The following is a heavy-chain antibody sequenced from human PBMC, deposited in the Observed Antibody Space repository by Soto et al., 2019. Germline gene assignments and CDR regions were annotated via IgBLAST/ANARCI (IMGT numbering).Heavy chain of an antibody. CDR3: ARENLRGDTYGIYYFDH. CDR1: GYTFTTHY. V-gene: IGHV1-46*03. Sequence: QVQLVQSGAEVKRPGASVKVSCKASGYTFTTHYMHWVRQAPGQGLEWMGIINPNSGRTEYAQKCQGRVTMTGDTCPSTVYMELGSPRSDDTAVYYGARENLRGDTYGIYYFDHWGQGTLVSVSS. D-gene: IGHD2-21*01. CDR2: INPNSGRT. J-gene: IGHJ4*02.